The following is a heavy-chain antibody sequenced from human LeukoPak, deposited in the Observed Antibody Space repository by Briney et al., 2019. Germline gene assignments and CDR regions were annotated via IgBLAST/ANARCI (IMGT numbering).Heavy chain of an antibody. Sequence: AGGSLRLSCAASGFTFNYYAMHWVRQAPGKGLEWVANIKQDGSEKYYVDSVKGRFTISRDNAKNSLYLQMNSLRAEDTAVYYCARAMNARYWGQGTLVTVSS. V-gene: IGHV3-7*03. D-gene: IGHD2-2*01. J-gene: IGHJ4*02. CDR1: GFTFNYYA. CDR3: ARAMNARY. CDR2: IKQDGSEK.